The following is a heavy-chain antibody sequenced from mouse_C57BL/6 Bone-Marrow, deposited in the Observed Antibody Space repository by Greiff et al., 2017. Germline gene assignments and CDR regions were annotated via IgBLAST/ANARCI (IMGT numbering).Heavy chain of an antibody. Sequence: EVMLVESGGGLVKPEGSLKLSCAASGFTFSDYGMHWVRQAPEKGLEWVAYISSGSSTIYYADTVKGRFTISRDNAKNTLFLQMTSLGSEDTAMYYCARGSGQAWFAYWGQGTLVTVSA. CDR3: ARGSGQAWFAY. D-gene: IGHD3-1*01. CDR1: GFTFSDYG. CDR2: ISSGSSTI. V-gene: IGHV5-17*01. J-gene: IGHJ3*01.